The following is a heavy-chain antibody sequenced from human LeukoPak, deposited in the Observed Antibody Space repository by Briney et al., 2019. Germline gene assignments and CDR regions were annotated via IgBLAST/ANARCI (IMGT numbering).Heavy chain of an antibody. J-gene: IGHJ4*02. CDR1: GGSISSSSYY. CDR3: ARWDWNYYFDY. D-gene: IGHD1-7*01. V-gene: IGHV4-39*07. Sequence: SETLSLTCTVSGGSISSSSYYWGWIRQPPGKGLEWIGSIYYSGSTYYNPSLKSRVTISVDTSKNQFSLKLSSVTAADTAVYYCARWDWNYYFDYWGQGTLVTVSS. CDR2: IYYSGST.